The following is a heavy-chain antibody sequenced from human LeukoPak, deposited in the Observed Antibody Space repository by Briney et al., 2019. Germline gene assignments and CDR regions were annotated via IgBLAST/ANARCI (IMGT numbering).Heavy chain of an antibody. Sequence: PSETLSLTCTVSGGSISSSSYYWGWIRQPPGKGLEWIGSIYYSGSTYYNPSLKSRVTISVDTSKNQFSLKLSSVTAADTAVYYCARRVRAARGPFDYWGQGTLVTVSS. V-gene: IGHV4-39*07. CDR2: IYYSGST. J-gene: IGHJ4*02. CDR3: ARRVRAARGPFDY. D-gene: IGHD6-6*01. CDR1: GGSISSSSYY.